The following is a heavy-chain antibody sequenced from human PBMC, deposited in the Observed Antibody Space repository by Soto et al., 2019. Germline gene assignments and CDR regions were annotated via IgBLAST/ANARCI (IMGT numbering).Heavy chain of an antibody. CDR1: GGSISSSSYY. CDR3: ASYGDYRRYYYYYMDV. D-gene: IGHD4-17*01. CDR2: IYYSGST. Sequence: SETLSLTCTVSGGSISSSSYYWGWIRQPPGKGLEWIGSIYYSGSTYYNPSLKSRVTISVDTSKNQFSLKLSSVTAADTAVYYCASYGDYRRYYYYYMDVWGKGTTVTVSS. V-gene: IGHV4-39*01. J-gene: IGHJ6*03.